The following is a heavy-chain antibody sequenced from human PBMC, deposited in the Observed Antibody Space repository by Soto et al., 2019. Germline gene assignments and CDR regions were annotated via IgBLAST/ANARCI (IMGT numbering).Heavy chain of an antibody. CDR2: IIPIFGTA. V-gene: IGHV1-69*13. D-gene: IGHD1-26*01. Sequence: GASVKVSCKASGGTFSSYAISWVRQAPGQGLEWMGGIIPIFGTANYAQKFQGRVTITADESTSTAYMELSSLRSEDTAVYYCAREFIVGATTGMDYWGQGTLVTVSS. J-gene: IGHJ4*02. CDR1: GGTFSSYA. CDR3: AREFIVGATTGMDY.